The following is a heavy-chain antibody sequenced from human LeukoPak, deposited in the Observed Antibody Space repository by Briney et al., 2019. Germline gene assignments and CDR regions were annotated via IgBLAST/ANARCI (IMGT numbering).Heavy chain of an antibody. CDR2: IYPGDSDT. CDR1: GYSFASYW. Sequence: GGALKISCKGSGYSFASYWIGWVRQMPGKGLEWMGIIYPGDSDTRYSPSFQGQVTMSADKYINTAFLQWSSLKASDTAMYYCARRGSGSYYDASDIWGQGTMVTVSS. CDR3: ARRGSGSYYDASDI. D-gene: IGHD1-26*01. V-gene: IGHV5-51*01. J-gene: IGHJ3*02.